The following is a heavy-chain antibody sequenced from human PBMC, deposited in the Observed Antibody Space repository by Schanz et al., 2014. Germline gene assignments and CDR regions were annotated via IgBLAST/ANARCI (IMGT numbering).Heavy chain of an antibody. CDR3: ARDKGGYYPFDY. J-gene: IGHJ4*02. Sequence: QVQLVESGGGVVQPGGSLRLSCAASGFTFSFSGMQWVRQAPGKGLEWVAFIRSDGNNKYYADSVKGRFTISRDNAKNSLYLQMNSLRAEDTAVYYCARDKGGYYPFDYWGQGTLVTVSS. CDR2: IRSDGNNK. D-gene: IGHD3-3*01. CDR1: GFTFSFSG. V-gene: IGHV3-30*02.